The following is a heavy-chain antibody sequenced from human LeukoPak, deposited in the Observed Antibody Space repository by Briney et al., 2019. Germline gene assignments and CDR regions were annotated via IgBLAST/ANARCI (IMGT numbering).Heavy chain of an antibody. Sequence: GGSLRLSCAASGFTVNSNYMSGVRQSRGKGLEWVSVIYSGGNTYYADSVKSRFTISRDNSKNPLYLQMNSLRAEDTAVYYCARQSYLSIAAEIYYYYYYMDVWGKGTTVTVSS. J-gene: IGHJ6*03. CDR3: ARQSYLSIAAEIYYYYYYMDV. CDR1: GFTVNSNY. D-gene: IGHD6-13*01. CDR2: IYSGGNT. V-gene: IGHV3-53*01.